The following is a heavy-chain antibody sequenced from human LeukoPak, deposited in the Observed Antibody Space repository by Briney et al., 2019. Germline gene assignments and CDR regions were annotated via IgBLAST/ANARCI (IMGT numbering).Heavy chain of an antibody. V-gene: IGHV3-23*01. J-gene: IGHJ4*02. CDR2: ISGSGGST. CDR3: AKVALGNYDILTGLFDY. CDR1: GFTFSSYA. Sequence: GGSLRLSCAASGFTFSSYAMSWVRQAPGKGLEWVSAISGSGGSTYYADSEKGRFTISRDDSKNTLYLQMNSLRAEDTAVYYCAKVALGNYDILTGLFDYWGQGTLVTVSS. D-gene: IGHD3-9*01.